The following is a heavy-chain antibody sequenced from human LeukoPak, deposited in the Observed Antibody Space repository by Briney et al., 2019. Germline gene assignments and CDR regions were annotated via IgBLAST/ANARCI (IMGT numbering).Heavy chain of an antibody. CDR1: GGPFGVYY. CDR2: INHSGST. V-gene: IGHV4-34*01. CDR3: AGPGAGDLDY. J-gene: IGHJ4*02. D-gene: IGHD3-10*01. Sequence: PSETLSLTCVVYGGPFGVYYWSWVRQPPGKGLEWIGEINHSGSTNYNPSLKSRVTISVDTSKHHFSLKLSSVTAADTAVYYCAGPGAGDLDYWGQGTLVTVSS.